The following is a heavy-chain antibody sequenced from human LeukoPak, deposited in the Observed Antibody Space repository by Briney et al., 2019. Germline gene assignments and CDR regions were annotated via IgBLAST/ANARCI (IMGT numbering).Heavy chain of an antibody. D-gene: IGHD3-22*01. CDR3: ARDHYYDSSGYYPLDY. Sequence: SETLSLTCAVYGGSFSGYYWSWIRQPPGKGLEWIGEINHSGSTNYNPSLKSRVTISVDTSKNQFSLKLSSVTAADTAVYYCARDHYYDSSGYYPLDYWGQGTLVTVSS. CDR2: INHSGST. J-gene: IGHJ4*02. V-gene: IGHV4-34*01. CDR1: GGSFSGYY.